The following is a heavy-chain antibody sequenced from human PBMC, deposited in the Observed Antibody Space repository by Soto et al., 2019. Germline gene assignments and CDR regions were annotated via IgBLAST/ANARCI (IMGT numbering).Heavy chain of an antibody. D-gene: IGHD6-19*01. CDR1: GGTFSSYA. Sequence: QVQLVQSVSEVKKPGSSVKVSCKASGGTFSSYAISWVRQAPGQGLEWMGGIIPIFGTANYAQKFQGRVNISADESTSTAYMELSSLRSEDTAVYYCASHAGGWSLSGMDVWGQGTTVTVSS. CDR3: ASHAGGWSLSGMDV. CDR2: IIPIFGTA. J-gene: IGHJ6*02. V-gene: IGHV1-69*12.